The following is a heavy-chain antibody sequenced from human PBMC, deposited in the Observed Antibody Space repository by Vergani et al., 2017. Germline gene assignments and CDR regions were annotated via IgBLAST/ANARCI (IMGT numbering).Heavy chain of an antibody. CDR1: GYTFTSYD. D-gene: IGHD2-2*01. CDR3: ARGRRYQLLAWFDP. CDR2: MNPNSGNT. V-gene: IGHV1-8*01. J-gene: IGHJ5*02. Sequence: QVQLVQSGAEVKKPGASVKVSCKASGYTFTSYDINWVRQATGQGLEWMGWMNPNSGNTGYAQKFQGRVTMNRNTSISTAYMERSSLRSEDTAVYYCARGRRYQLLAWFDPWGQGTLVTVSS.